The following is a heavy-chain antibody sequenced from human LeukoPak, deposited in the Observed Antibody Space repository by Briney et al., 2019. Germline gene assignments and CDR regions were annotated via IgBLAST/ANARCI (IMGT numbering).Heavy chain of an antibody. V-gene: IGHV3-33*06. CDR2: IWHDGSHK. CDR1: GFSFYTYA. CDR3: AKEIFGSGSYPYF. D-gene: IGHD3-10*01. Sequence: GRSLRLSCAASGFSFYTYAMHWVRQAPGQGLEWVALIWHDGSHKFYSNSVRGQFTISRDNSKNTVYLQMNNLRPDDTAVYYCAKEIFGSGSYPYFWGQGTLVTVSS. J-gene: IGHJ4*02.